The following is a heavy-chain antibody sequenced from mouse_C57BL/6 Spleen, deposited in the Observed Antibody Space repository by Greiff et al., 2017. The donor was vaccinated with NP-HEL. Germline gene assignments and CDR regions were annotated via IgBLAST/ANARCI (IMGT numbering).Heavy chain of an antibody. J-gene: IGHJ3*01. D-gene: IGHD1-1*01. CDR2: IDPSDTYT. CDR3: ARDHGSTYWFAY. CDR1: GYTFTNYW. Sequence: VQLKQPGAELVMPGASVKLSCKASGYTFTNYWMHWVKQRPGQGLEWIGEIDPSDTYTNYNQKFKGKSTLTVDKSSSTAYMQLSSLTSEDSAVYYCARDHGSTYWFAYWGQGTLVTVSA. V-gene: IGHV1-69*01.